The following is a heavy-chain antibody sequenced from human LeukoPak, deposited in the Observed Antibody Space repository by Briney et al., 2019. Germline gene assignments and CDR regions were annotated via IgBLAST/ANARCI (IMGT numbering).Heavy chain of an antibody. V-gene: IGHV1-2*02. CDR3: ARDGRYCSGGSCYNDY. J-gene: IGHJ4*02. CDR1: GYTFTGYY. Sequence: ASVKVSCKASGYTFTGYYMHWVRQAPGQGLEWVGWINPNSGGTNYAQKFQGRVTMTRDTSISTAYMELSRLGSDDTVVYYCARDGRYCSGGSCYNDYWGQGTLVTVSS. D-gene: IGHD2-15*01. CDR2: INPNSGGT.